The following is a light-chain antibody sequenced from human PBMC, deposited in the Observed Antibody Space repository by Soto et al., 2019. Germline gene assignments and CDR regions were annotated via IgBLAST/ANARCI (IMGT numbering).Light chain of an antibody. CDR2: KVS. V-gene: IGKV2-30*01. CDR3: MQGTRWLWT. CDR1: QSLVFSDGNIY. J-gene: IGKJ1*01. Sequence: DVVLTQSPLSLSVALGQPASISCRSSQSLVFSDGNIYLNWFQQRPGQSPRRLIYKVSNRDSGVPDRFSGRGSGTDFTLKISRVEAEDVGVYYCMQGTRWLWTFGQGTKVEIK.